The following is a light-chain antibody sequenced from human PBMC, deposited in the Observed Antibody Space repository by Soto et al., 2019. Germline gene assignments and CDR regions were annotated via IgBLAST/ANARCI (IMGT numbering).Light chain of an antibody. Sequence: QSVLTQPASVSGSPGQSITISCTATSSDVGGYNYVSWYQQHPGKAPKLMIYDVTHRPSGVSNRFSGSKSGDTASLTISGLQTEDEADYYCSSYTSSSTLYVFGTGTKVTVL. CDR1: SSDVGGYNY. V-gene: IGLV2-14*01. CDR3: SSYTSSSTLYV. J-gene: IGLJ1*01. CDR2: DVT.